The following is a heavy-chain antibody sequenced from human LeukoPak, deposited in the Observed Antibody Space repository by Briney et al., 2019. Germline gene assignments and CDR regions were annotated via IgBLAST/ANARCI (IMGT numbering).Heavy chain of an antibody. CDR1: GGSISSYY. Sequence: SETLSLTCTVSGGSISSYYCSWIRQPPGKGLEWIGYMYYSGSTNYNPSLKSRVTMSVDTSKNQFSLRLSSVTAADTAVYYCARAASSWSFDYWGQGTLVTVSS. CDR3: ARAASSWSFDY. D-gene: IGHD6-13*01. CDR2: MYYSGST. V-gene: IGHV4-59*01. J-gene: IGHJ4*02.